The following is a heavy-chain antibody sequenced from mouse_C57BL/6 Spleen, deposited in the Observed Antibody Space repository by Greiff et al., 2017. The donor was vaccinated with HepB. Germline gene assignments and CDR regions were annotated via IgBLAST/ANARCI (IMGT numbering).Heavy chain of an antibody. CDR2: INPNNGGT. Sequence: EVQLQQSGPELVKPGASVKISCKASGYTFTDYYMNWVKQSHGKSLEWIGDINPNNGGTSYNQKFKGKATLTVDKSSSTAYMELRSLTSEDSAVYYCARPLLLRYYFGYWGQGTTLTVSS. D-gene: IGHD1-1*01. CDR1: GYTFTDYY. V-gene: IGHV1-26*01. J-gene: IGHJ2*01. CDR3: ARPLLLRYYFGY.